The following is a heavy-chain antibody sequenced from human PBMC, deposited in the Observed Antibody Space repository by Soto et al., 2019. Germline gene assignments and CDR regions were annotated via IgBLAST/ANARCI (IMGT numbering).Heavy chain of an antibody. V-gene: IGHV3-23*01. CDR1: GFTFSTSY. Sequence: EVQLLESGGGLVQPGGSLRLSCAAFGFTFSTSYMNWVRQAPAKGLEWVSTITGGGGDTFYADSVKGRVTISRDNTKNTLYLQLSSLRADDTDVYYCAKRPASIRPFDYWGHGTLVTVSS. CDR2: ITGGGGDT. CDR3: AKRPASIRPFDY. J-gene: IGHJ4*01. D-gene: IGHD2-2*02.